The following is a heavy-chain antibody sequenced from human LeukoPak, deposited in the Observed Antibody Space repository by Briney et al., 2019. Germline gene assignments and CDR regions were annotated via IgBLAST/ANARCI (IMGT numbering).Heavy chain of an antibody. CDR2: IYYSGST. CDR1: GGSISSSSYY. J-gene: IGHJ4*02. D-gene: IGHD4-11*01. Sequence: SETLSLTCTVSGGSISSSSYYWGWIRQPPGKGLEWIGSIYYSGSTYYNPSLKSRVTISVDTSKNQFSLKLSSVTAAGTAVYYCARDPPMTTVTTGFDYWGQGTLVTVSS. CDR3: ARDPPMTTVTTGFDY. V-gene: IGHV4-39*07.